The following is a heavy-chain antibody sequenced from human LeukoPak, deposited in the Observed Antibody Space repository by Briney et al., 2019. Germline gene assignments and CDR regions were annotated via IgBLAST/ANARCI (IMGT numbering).Heavy chain of an antibody. V-gene: IGHV3-66*01. Sequence: GGSLRLSCAASGLTVSSNYMNWVRQAPGKGLEWVSVIYSGGSTYYADSVKGRFTISRDNSKNTLYLQMNSLRAEDTAVYYCARGAYGSGSYGDNWFDPWGQGTLVTISS. D-gene: IGHD3-10*01. CDR3: ARGAYGSGSYGDNWFDP. CDR2: IYSGGST. CDR1: GLTVSSNY. J-gene: IGHJ5*02.